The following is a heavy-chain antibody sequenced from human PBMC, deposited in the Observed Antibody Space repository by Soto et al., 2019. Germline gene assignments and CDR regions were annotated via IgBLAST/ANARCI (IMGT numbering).Heavy chain of an antibody. CDR2: ISGSGGST. J-gene: IGHJ4*02. V-gene: IGHV3-23*01. CDR3: AKDSYCTNGVCYTVGIDY. Sequence: GGSLRLSCAASGFTFSSYAMSWVRQAPGKGLEWVSAISGSGGSTYYADSVKGRFTISRDNSKNTLYLQMNSLRAEDTAVYYCAKDSYCTNGVCYTVGIDYWGQGTLVTVSS. D-gene: IGHD2-8*01. CDR1: GFTFSSYA.